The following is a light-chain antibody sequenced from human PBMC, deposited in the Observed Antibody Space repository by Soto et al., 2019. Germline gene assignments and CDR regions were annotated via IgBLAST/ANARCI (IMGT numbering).Light chain of an antibody. CDR1: QSVSSNY. J-gene: IGKJ1*01. CDR3: QQYGISPT. V-gene: IGKV3-20*01. Sequence: DIVLTQSPGTLSLSPGERATLSCRSSQSVSSNYLAWYQQKPDQSPRLVIYDVSGRATGIPDSFSGSGSGTDLPLTISRLEPEDAAVYYCQQYGISPTFGQGTKGEIK. CDR2: DVS.